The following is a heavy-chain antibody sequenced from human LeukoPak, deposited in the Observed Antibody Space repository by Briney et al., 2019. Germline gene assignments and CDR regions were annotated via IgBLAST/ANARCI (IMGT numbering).Heavy chain of an antibody. V-gene: IGHV3-23*01. CDR3: ARIRGGYYSDAFDI. D-gene: IGHD3-22*01. Sequence: PGGSLRLSCAASGFTFSSYGMHWVRQAPGKGLEWVSAISGSGGSTYYAASLKGRFTISRDNSKNTLYLQMSSLRAEDTAAYYCARIRGGYYSDAFDIWGQGTMVTVSS. J-gene: IGHJ3*02. CDR2: ISGSGGST. CDR1: GFTFSSYG.